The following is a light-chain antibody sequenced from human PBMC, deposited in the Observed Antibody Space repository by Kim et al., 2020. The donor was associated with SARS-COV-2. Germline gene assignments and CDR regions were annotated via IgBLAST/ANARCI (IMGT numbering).Light chain of an antibody. CDR1: QSVSSN. J-gene: IGKJ1*01. V-gene: IGKV3-15*01. CDR3: QQYNNWPGT. Sequence: VSPGERATLSCRASQSVSSNLDWYQQKPGQAPRLLIYGASTRATGIPARFSGSGSGTEFTLTISSLQSEDFAVYYCQQYNNWPGTFGQGTKVDIK. CDR2: GAS.